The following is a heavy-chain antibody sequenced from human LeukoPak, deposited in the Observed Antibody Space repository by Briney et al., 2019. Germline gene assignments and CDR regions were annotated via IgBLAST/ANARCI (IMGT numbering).Heavy chain of an antibody. CDR1: SGHMRASQ. CDR2: IFYSGIT. Sequence: PSETLSLTCTFLSGHMRASQWHWVRQPPGKGLEWIGYIFYSGITNYNPSLKSRVTISVDTYKKQFSLKLTSVTAADTAVYYCARDSGSYPHWFAPWGQGTLVTVSS. D-gene: IGHD1-26*01. V-gene: IGHV4-59*01. CDR3: ARDSGSYPHWFAP. J-gene: IGHJ5*02.